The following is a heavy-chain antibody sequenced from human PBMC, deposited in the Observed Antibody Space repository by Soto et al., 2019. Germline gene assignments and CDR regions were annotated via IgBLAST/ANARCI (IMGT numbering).Heavy chain of an antibody. D-gene: IGHD6-6*01. J-gene: IGHJ6*02. Sequence: SRSCTGSGMPVGRSARSRVLQAPGQRLAWVSAISGSGGSTYYADSVKGRFTISRDNSKNTLYLQMNSLRAEDTAVYYCAKGRRVAARPPYYYYGRDVWGQGTTVTVS. CDR3: AKGRRVAARPPYYYYGRDV. V-gene: IGHV3-23*01. CDR1: GMPVGRSA. CDR2: ISGSGGST.